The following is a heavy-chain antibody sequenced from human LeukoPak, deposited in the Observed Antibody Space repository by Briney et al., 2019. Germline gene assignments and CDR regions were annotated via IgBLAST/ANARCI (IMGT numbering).Heavy chain of an antibody. J-gene: IGHJ4*02. Sequence: PSETLSLTCTVSGGSISGCYWSWIRQPPGKGLEWIGYVSYSGSTNYNPSLKSRVTISVDTSKNQVSLKLRSVTAADTAVYYCARRNPYDSGGYYYAFDYWGQGTLVTVSS. V-gene: IGHV4-59*01. D-gene: IGHD3-22*01. CDR3: ARRNPYDSGGYYYAFDY. CDR2: VSYSGST. CDR1: GGSISGCY.